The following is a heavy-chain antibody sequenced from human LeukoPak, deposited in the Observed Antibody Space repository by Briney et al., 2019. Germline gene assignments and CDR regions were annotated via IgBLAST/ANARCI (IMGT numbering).Heavy chain of an antibody. V-gene: IGHV4-61*02. J-gene: IGHJ4*02. CDR3: AGGVEWGGNDY. D-gene: IGHD3-3*01. CDR2: IYASGTT. CDR1: GGSISSGGYY. Sequence: PSETLSLTCTVSGGSISSGGYYWSWIRQPAGKRLEWIGRIYASGTTNYNPSLESRVTISVDTSNNQFSLRLNSVTAADTAVYYCAGGVEWGGNDYWGQGTLVTVSS.